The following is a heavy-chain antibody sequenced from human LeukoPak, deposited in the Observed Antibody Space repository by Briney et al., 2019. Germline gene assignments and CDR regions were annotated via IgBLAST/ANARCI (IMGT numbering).Heavy chain of an antibody. D-gene: IGHD4-17*01. CDR3: ARRSVSRCFDL. V-gene: IGHV3-23*01. CDR1: GFTLSSYA. CDR2: ISIGGNG. Sequence: GGSLRLSCAASGFTLSSYATSWVRQAPGKGLEWVSAISIGGNGYYADSVKGRFTISRDNSKNTLDLQMNSLRAEDTAVYYCARRSVSRCFDLWGHGTLITVSS. J-gene: IGHJ2*01.